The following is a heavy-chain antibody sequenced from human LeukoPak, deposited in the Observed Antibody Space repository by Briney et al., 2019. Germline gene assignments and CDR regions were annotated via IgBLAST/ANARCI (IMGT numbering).Heavy chain of an antibody. CDR1: GGSISSYY. D-gene: IGHD6-19*01. Sequence: SETLSLTCTVSGGSISSYYWSWIRQPPGKGLEWIGYIYYSGSTNYNPSLKSRVAMSVDTSKNQFSLKLHSVTAADTAVYYCARDRGTSSSLGYFYYCMDVWGKGTTVTVSS. CDR3: ARDRGTSSSLGYFYYCMDV. V-gene: IGHV4-59*12. CDR2: IYYSGST. J-gene: IGHJ6*03.